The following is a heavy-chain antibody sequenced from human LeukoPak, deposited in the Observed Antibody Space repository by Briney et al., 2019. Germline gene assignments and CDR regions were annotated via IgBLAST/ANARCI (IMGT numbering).Heavy chain of an antibody. CDR3: ASRWNYYYYGMDV. Sequence: KSSETLSLTCAVYGGSFSGYYWSWIRQPPGKGLEWIGEINHSGSTNYNPSLKSRVTTSVDTSKNQFSLKLSSVTAADTAVYYCASRWNYYYYGMDVWGQGTTVTVSS. J-gene: IGHJ6*02. CDR2: INHSGST. CDR1: GGSFSGYY. D-gene: IGHD4-23*01. V-gene: IGHV4-34*01.